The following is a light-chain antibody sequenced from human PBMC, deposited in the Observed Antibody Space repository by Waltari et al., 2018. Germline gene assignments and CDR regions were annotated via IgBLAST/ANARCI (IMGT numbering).Light chain of an antibody. Sequence: QSVLTQPPSASGTPGQRVTIPCSGSTYNIGSNTVNRYQQFPGTAPTPLIYSNNQRPSGVPDRFSASKSGTSASLAISGLYYEDEADYYCAAWDYSLNYVFGSGTKVTVL. CDR3: AAWDYSLNYV. CDR1: TYNIGSNT. V-gene: IGLV1-44*01. CDR2: SNN. J-gene: IGLJ1*01.